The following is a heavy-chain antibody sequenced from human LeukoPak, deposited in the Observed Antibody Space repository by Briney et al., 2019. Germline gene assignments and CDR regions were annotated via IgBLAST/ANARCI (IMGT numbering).Heavy chain of an antibody. Sequence: ASVKVSCKASGYTFTNYDINWVRQATGQGLEWLGWMNPNSGNTGYAQKFQGRVTITRNTSISTAYMELSRLRSDDTAVYYCARARYGSGFDYWGQGTLVTVSS. CDR3: ARARYGSGFDY. V-gene: IGHV1-8*03. D-gene: IGHD4-17*01. J-gene: IGHJ4*02. CDR2: MNPNSGNT. CDR1: GYTFTNYD.